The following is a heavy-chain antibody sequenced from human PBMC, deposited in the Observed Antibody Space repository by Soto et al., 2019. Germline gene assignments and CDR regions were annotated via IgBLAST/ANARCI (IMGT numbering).Heavy chain of an antibody. V-gene: IGHV4-59*01. Sequence: PSETLSLTCTVSGGSISSYYWSWIRQPPGKGLEWIGYIYYSGSTNYNPSLKSRVTISVDTSKNQFSLKLSSVTAADTAVYYCARATGAAHDAFDIWGQGTMVTVSS. CDR2: IYYSGST. D-gene: IGHD6-6*01. J-gene: IGHJ3*02. CDR3: ARATGAAHDAFDI. CDR1: GGSISSYY.